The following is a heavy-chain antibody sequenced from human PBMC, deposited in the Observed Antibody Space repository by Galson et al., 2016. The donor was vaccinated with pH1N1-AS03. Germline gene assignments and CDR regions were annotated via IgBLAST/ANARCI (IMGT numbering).Heavy chain of an antibody. Sequence: SLRLSCAASGFTFSNYEMNWVRQAPGKGLEWVSYISNSGTTVHYADSVKGRFTISRDNAKNSLYLQLSSLRAEYTAVYYFARDPTYATSGYYYPHFDSWGQGTLVTVSS. D-gene: IGHD3-22*01. CDR3: ARDPTYATSGYYYPHFDS. CDR1: GFTFSNYE. CDR2: ISNSGTTV. J-gene: IGHJ5*01. V-gene: IGHV3-48*03.